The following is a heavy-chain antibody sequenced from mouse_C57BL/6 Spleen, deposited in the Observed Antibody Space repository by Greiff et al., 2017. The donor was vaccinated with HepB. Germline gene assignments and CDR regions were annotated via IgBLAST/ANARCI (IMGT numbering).Heavy chain of an antibody. Sequence: EVQLQQSGAELVKPGASVKLSCTASGFNIKDYYMHWVKQRPEQGLEWIGRIDPEDGDTKYAPKFQGKATITADTSSNTAYLQLSSLTSEYTAVYYCARAQIYYYGSSYGKDYWGQGTLVTVSA. D-gene: IGHD1-1*01. J-gene: IGHJ3*01. CDR3: ARAQIYYYGSSYGKDY. CDR1: GFNIKDYY. CDR2: IDPEDGDT. V-gene: IGHV14-2*01.